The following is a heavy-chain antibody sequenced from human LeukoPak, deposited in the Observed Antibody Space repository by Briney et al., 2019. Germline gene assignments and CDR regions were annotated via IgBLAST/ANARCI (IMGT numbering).Heavy chain of an antibody. Sequence: SVKVSCKASGDTLNNYSISWVRQAPGQGLEWMGGIIPIFSTANYAQKFQGRVTITADESTNTAYTELSSLTSDDTAVYYCARGYSRWSIPTSSYYYRMDLWGQGTTVAVSS. V-gene: IGHV1-69*13. J-gene: IGHJ6*02. CDR1: GDTLNNYS. D-gene: IGHD6-13*01. CDR3: ARGYSRWSIPTSSYYYRMDL. CDR2: IIPIFSTA.